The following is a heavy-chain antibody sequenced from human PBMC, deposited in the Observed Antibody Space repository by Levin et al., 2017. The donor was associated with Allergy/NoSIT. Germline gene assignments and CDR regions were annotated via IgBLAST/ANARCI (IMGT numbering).Heavy chain of an antibody. CDR2: ISPKSGDT. D-gene: IGHD6-19*01. J-gene: IGHJ4*02. CDR3: ARGRARGYSSAFDY. V-gene: IGHV1-2*02. CDR1: AYTFLGYP. Sequence: ASVKVSCKASAYTFLGYPMHWVRQAPGRGLEWMGWISPKSGDTKYAQRFQGRVTVTRDTSISTVYLELRSLRSDDAAVYYCARGRARGYSSAFDYWGQGTLVTVSS.